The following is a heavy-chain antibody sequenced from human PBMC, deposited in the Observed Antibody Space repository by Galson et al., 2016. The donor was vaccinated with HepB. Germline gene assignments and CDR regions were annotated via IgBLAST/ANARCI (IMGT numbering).Heavy chain of an antibody. D-gene: IGHD4-17*01. J-gene: IGHJ4*02. CDR1: GYTFSNYA. CDR3: ARGTYGDYGAVDY. V-gene: IGHV1-3*01. Sequence: SVKVSCKASGYTFSNYAMQWVRQAPGQRLECMGWINGGNGNTEYSQKFQGRLTITRDTSATTVYMELNSLRSEDTAVYYCARGTYGDYGAVDYWGQGTLVTVSS. CDR2: INGGNGNT.